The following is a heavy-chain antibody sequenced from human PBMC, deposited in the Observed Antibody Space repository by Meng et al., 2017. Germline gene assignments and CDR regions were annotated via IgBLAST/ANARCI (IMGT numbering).Heavy chain of an antibody. D-gene: IGHD5-24*01. V-gene: IGHV3-49*03. J-gene: IGHJ4*02. CDR1: GFTSGDYA. CDR2: IRSKAYGGTT. CDR3: TGGYNTVRDY. Sequence: GESLKISCTASGFTSGDYAMSWFRQAPGKGLEWVGFIRSKAYGGTTEYAASVKGRFTISRDDSKSIAYLQMNSLKTEDTAVYYCTGGYNTVRDYWGQGTLVTVSS.